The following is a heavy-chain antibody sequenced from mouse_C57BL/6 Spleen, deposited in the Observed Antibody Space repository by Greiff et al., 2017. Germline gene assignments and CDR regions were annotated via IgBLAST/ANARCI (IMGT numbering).Heavy chain of an antibody. V-gene: IGHV3-6*01. CDR1: GYSITSGYY. CDR3: ASHYGPFDY. J-gene: IGHJ2*01. D-gene: IGHD1-1*01. Sequence: EVQLLESGPGLVKPSQSLSLTCSVTGYSITSGYYWNWIRQFPGNKLEWMGYISYDGSNNYNPTLKNRISITRDTSKNQFFLKLNSVTTEDTATYDCASHYGPFDYWGQGTTLTVSS. CDR2: ISYDGSN.